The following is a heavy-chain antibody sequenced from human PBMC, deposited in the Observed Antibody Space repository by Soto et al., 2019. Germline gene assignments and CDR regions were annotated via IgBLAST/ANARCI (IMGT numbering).Heavy chain of an antibody. D-gene: IGHD3-22*01. CDR1: GFTFSLYS. V-gene: IGHV3-21*01. CDR2: ITSSSSYI. J-gene: IGHJ4*02. Sequence: SGGSLRLPCAASGFTFSLYSMIWVRQAPGKGLEWVASITSSSSYIYYEDSLKGRFTISRDNAKNPLFLQLDSVMDEDTAVYFCVRARSTDSRPDYWGQGTLVTVSS. CDR3: VRARSTDSRPDY.